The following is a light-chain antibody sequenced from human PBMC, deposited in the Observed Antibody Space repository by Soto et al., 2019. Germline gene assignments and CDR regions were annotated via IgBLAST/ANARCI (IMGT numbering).Light chain of an antibody. J-gene: IGKJ2*01. CDR2: MAS. CDR3: QQYNRYST. Sequence: DIQMTQSPSTLSASVGDRVTITCRASQSISSWLAWYQQKPGKAPKLLIYMASSLESVVPSRFSGSGSGTEFTLTISILQPDDFASYYCQQYNRYSTFGQGTKLEIK. CDR1: QSISSW. V-gene: IGKV1-5*03.